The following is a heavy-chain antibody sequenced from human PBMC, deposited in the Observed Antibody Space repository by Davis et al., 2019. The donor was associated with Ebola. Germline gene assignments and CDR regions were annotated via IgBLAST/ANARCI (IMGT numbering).Heavy chain of an antibody. J-gene: IGHJ5*02. V-gene: IGHV3-21*01. Sequence: GESLKISCAASAFTFSTYTMNWVRQAPGKGLEWVSSITSNGYIYYADSVKGRFTISRDNAKNSLYLQMNSLRAEDTAVYYCARAKYYYGSGSLHSFDPWGQGTLVTVSS. D-gene: IGHD3-10*01. CDR2: ITSNGYI. CDR1: AFTFSTYT. CDR3: ARAKYYYGSGSLHSFDP.